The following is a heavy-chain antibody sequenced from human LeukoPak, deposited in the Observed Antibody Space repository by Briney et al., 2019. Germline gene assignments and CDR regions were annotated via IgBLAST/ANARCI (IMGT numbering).Heavy chain of an antibody. CDR1: GGTFISYA. D-gene: IGHD3-22*01. J-gene: IGHJ4*02. V-gene: IGHV1-69*01. CDR2: IIPIFGTA. CDR3: ARSGVYDSSGYYPTPFDY. Sequence: SVKVSCKASGGTFISYAISWVRQAPGQGLEWMGGIIPIFGTANYAQKFQGRVTITADESTSTTYMELSSLRSEDTAVYYCARSGVYDSSGYYPTPFDYWGQGTLVTVSS.